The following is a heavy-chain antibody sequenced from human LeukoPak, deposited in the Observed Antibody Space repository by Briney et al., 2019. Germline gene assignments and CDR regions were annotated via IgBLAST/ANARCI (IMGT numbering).Heavy chain of an antibody. V-gene: IGHV3-15*01. D-gene: IGHD5-24*01. CDR1: GFNFDIAW. Sequence: GGSLRLSCAVSGFNFDIAWMNWVRQAPGEGLEWVGRIKSKNDGAATDYGAPVRGRFTISIDDSKNMLYLQMNSLKTEDTAVYYCVSRDAYKPRYFMDVWGKGTTVTVSS. CDR3: VSRDAYKPRYFMDV. J-gene: IGHJ6*03. CDR2: IKSKNDGAAT.